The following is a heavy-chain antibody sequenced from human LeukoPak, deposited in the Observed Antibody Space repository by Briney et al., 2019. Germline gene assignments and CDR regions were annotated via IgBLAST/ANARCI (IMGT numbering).Heavy chain of an antibody. CDR1: GFTFNTYV. CDR3: AKGPTVTRSGWFDP. J-gene: IGHJ5*02. Sequence: GGSLRLSCAASGFTFNTYVMTWVRQAQGKGLEWVSGISASGHSTYYTDSVKGRFTISRVNSKNTLYPQMNSLRAEDTALYYCAKGPTVTRSGWFDPWGQGTLVTVSS. D-gene: IGHD4-17*01. V-gene: IGHV3-23*01. CDR2: ISASGHST.